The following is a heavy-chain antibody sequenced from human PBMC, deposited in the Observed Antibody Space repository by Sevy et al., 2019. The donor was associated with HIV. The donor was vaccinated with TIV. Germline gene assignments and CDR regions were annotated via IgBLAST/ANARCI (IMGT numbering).Heavy chain of an antibody. V-gene: IGHV1-46*01. CDR1: GYTFTSYY. D-gene: IGHD5-12*01. J-gene: IGHJ4*02. Sequence: ASVKVSCKASGYTFTSYYIHWVRQAPGQGLEWMGIINPTVGSTSYRQKFQGRVTMTRDTSTDTVYMELSSLRSEDTAVYYCARGLYRGYDYWGQGTLVTVSS. CDR3: ARGLYRGYDY. CDR2: INPTVGST.